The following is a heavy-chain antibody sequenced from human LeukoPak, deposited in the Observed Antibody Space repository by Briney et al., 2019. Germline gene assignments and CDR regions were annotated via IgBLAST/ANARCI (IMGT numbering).Heavy chain of an antibody. V-gene: IGHV3-7*01. J-gene: IGHJ4*02. D-gene: IGHD1-14*01. Sequence: GGSLRLSCAASGFTFSTYWMSWVRQAPGKGLELVANIKQDGSEKYCVESVKGRFTISRDNAKNSLYLQVNRLRAEDTAVYYCARNQRRLDYWGQGTLVTVSS. CDR3: ARNQRRLDY. CDR2: IKQDGSEK. CDR1: GFTFSTYW.